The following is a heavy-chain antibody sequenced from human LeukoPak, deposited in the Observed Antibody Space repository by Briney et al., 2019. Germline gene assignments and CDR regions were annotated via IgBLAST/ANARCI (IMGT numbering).Heavy chain of an antibody. D-gene: IGHD3-9*01. J-gene: IGHJ4*02. V-gene: IGHV4-61*02. Sequence: PSETLSLTCTPSGGSISSGSYYWSWIRQPAGKGLEWIGRIYTSGSTNYNPSLKSRVTISVDTSKNQFSLKLNSVTAADTAVYYCARGLRYFDWGQGTLVTVSS. CDR1: GGSISSGSYY. CDR3: ARGLRYFD. CDR2: IYTSGST.